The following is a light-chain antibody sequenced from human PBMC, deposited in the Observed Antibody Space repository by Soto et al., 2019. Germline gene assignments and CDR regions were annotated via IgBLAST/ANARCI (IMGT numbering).Light chain of an antibody. Sequence: EIVLTQSPATLSLSPGERATLSCRASQSVSSYLACYQQKPGQAPRLLIYDASNRATGIPARFSGSGSGTDFTLTISSLEPEDFAVYYCQHRSNWPWTFGQGTKVDIK. J-gene: IGKJ1*01. CDR2: DAS. V-gene: IGKV3-11*01. CDR1: QSVSSY. CDR3: QHRSNWPWT.